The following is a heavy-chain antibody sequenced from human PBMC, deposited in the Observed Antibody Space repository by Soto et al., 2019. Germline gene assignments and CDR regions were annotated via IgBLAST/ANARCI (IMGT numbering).Heavy chain of an antibody. CDR1: GFTFSSYW. V-gene: IGHV3-7*01. CDR3: ARDPNIVLVPAALRSYYYYYGMDV. CDR2: IKQDGSEK. Sequence: PGGSLRLSCAASGFTFSSYWMSWVRQAPGKGLEWVANIKQDGSEKYYVDPVKGRFTISRDNAKNSLYLQMNSLRAEDTAVYYCARDPNIVLVPAALRSYYYYYGMDVWGQGTTVTVSS. J-gene: IGHJ6*02. D-gene: IGHD2-2*01.